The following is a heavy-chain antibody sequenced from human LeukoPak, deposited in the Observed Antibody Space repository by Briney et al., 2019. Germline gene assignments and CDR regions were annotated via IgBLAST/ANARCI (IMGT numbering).Heavy chain of an antibody. CDR2: IKQDGSEK. Sequence: PGGSLRLSCAASGFTFSSSWMTWVRQAPGKGLEWVAIIKQDGSEKYYVDSVKGRFTISRDSAKNSLYLQMNSLRAEDTAVYYCARDGEYSNSWYGFDYWGQGTLVTVSS. CDR1: GFTFSSSW. CDR3: ARDGEYSNSWYGFDY. J-gene: IGHJ4*02. V-gene: IGHV3-7*04. D-gene: IGHD6-13*01.